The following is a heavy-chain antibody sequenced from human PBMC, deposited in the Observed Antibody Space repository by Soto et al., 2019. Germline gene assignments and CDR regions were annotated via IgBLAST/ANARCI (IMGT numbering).Heavy chain of an antibody. V-gene: IGHV1-24*01. Sequence: QVRLIQSGTEVKKPGASVKVSCSLSGSALTELSLHWVRQAPGKGLEWMGCSDREDGETFYAQKFEGRLTITAHTSTNTAYMELRSLGSEDTAVYYCTRGNWFDPWGQGTLVAVSS. CDR2: SDREDGET. CDR3: TRGNWFDP. CDR1: GSALTELS. J-gene: IGHJ5*02.